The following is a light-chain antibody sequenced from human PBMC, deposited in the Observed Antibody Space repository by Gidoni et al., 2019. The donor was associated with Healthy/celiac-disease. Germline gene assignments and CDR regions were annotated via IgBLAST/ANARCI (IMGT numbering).Light chain of an antibody. CDR3: MQALQPA. V-gene: IGKV2-28*01. CDR2: LGS. CDR1: QSLLHSNGYNY. J-gene: IGKJ3*01. Sequence: DIAMTQSPLSLPLTPGEPASISCRSSQSLLHSNGYNYLDWYLQRPGQSPQLLIYLGSNRASGVPDRFSGSGSGTDFTLKISRVEAEDVGVYYCMQALQPAFGPGTKVDIK.